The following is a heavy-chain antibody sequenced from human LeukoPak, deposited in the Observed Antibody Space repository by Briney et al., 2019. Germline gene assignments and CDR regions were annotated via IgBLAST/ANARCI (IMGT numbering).Heavy chain of an antibody. CDR1: GFTFSNYA. CDR3: AKWGDYDVLTGYYVPDY. CDR2: ILGSGGST. Sequence: GGSLRLSCAASGFTFSNYAMSWVRQAPGEGLEWVSAILGSGGSTYYADSVKGRFTVSRDNSKSTLYLQMNSLRAEDTALYYCAKWGDYDVLTGYYVPDYWGQGALVTVSS. D-gene: IGHD3-9*01. V-gene: IGHV3-23*01. J-gene: IGHJ4*02.